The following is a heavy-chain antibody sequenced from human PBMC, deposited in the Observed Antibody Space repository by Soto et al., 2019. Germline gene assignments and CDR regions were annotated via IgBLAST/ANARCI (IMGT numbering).Heavy chain of an antibody. CDR1: GYTFTGDY. V-gene: IGHV1-2*02. CDR2: INPNSGGT. Sequence: ASVKVSCKASGYTFTGDYMHWVRQAPGQGLEWMGWINPNSGGTNYAQKFQGRVTMTRDTSISTAYVELSRLKSDDTAMYYCAREPYSDNSGYYHSFDFWGRGTLVTVSS. D-gene: IGHD3-22*01. CDR3: AREPYSDNSGYYHSFDF. J-gene: IGHJ4*02.